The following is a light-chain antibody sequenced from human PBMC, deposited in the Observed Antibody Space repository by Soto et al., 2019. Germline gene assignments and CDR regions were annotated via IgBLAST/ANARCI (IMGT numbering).Light chain of an antibody. CDR3: AAWDASLNGPV. J-gene: IGLJ3*02. CDR1: SSNIGSNT. V-gene: IGLV1-44*01. Sequence: QSVLTQPPSASGTPGQRVTVSCAGASSNIGSNTVNWYQQFAGTTPKLLIYSNNERPSGVPDSCSASKSGTSASLAISGLQSEDEAEYYCAAWDASLNGPVFGGGTKLTVL. CDR2: SNN.